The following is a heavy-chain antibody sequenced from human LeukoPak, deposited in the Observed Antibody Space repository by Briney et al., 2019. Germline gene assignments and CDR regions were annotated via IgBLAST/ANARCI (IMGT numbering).Heavy chain of an antibody. CDR2: IIPIFGTA. V-gene: IGHV1-69*01. CDR1: GGTFSSYA. J-gene: IGHJ6*03. D-gene: IGHD5-24*01. Sequence: EASVKVFCKASGGTFSSYAISWVRQAPGQGLEWMGGIIPIFGTANYAQKFQGRVTITADESTSTAYMELSSLRSEDTAVYYCARGPGRDGYNYREGLLGYYYYYMDVWGKGTTVTISS. CDR3: ARGPGRDGYNYREGLLGYYYYYMDV.